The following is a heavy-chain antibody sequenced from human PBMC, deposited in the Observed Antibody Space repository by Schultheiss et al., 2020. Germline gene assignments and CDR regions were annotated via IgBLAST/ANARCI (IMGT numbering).Heavy chain of an antibody. D-gene: IGHD2-2*01. CDR1: GFTFTSSA. CDR3: AADCSSTSQNLNMDV. J-gene: IGHJ6*03. V-gene: IGHV1-58*01. CDR2: IVVGSGNT. Sequence: SVKVSCKASGFTFTSSAVQWVRQARGQRLEWIGWIVVGSGNTNYAQKFQERVTITRDMSTSTAYMELSSLRSEDTAVYYCAADCSSTSQNLNMDVWGKGTTVNVSS.